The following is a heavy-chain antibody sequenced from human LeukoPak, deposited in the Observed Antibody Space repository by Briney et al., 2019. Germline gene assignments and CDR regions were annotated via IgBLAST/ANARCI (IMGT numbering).Heavy chain of an antibody. CDR1: GYTXTGYY. CDR3: ARVPYCSSTSCHTFDY. D-gene: IGHD2-2*02. V-gene: IGHV1-2*02. CDR2: INPNSGGT. J-gene: IGHJ4*02. Sequence: GASMKVSCKASGYTXTGYYMHWVRQAPGQGLEWMGWINPNSGGTNYAQKFQGRVTMTRDTSISTAYMELSRLRSDDTAEYYCARVPYCSSTSCHTFDYWGQGTLVTVSS.